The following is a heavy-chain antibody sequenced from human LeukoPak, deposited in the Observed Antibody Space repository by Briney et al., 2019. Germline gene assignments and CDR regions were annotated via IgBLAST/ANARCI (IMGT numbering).Heavy chain of an antibody. CDR3: ARRTHCSSTSCPVRAFDI. CDR2: ISSSSSYI. V-gene: IGHV3-21*01. D-gene: IGHD2-2*01. Sequence: GGSLRLSCAASGFTFSSYSMNWVRQAPGKGLEWVSSISSSSSYIYYADSVKGRFTISRDNAKNSLYLQMDSLRAEDTAVYYCARRTHCSSTSCPVRAFDIWGQGTMVTVSS. CDR1: GFTFSSYS. J-gene: IGHJ3*02.